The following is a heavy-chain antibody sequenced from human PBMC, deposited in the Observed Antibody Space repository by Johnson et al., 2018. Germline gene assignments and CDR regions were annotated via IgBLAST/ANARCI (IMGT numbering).Heavy chain of an antibody. CDR3: AIGTYGSSWGRMDV. CDR1: GGSTSLYY. D-gene: IGHD6-13*01. CDR2: IYYSGSA. Sequence: QVQLQESGPGLVKPSETLSLTCIVSGGSTSLYYWNWIRQPPGKGLEWIGHIYYSGSADYNPSLKSRVTLSVDTSTNQFSLSLSSVTAADTASYFCAIGTYGSSWGRMDVWGQGTTVIVSS. V-gene: IGHV4-59*01. J-gene: IGHJ6*02.